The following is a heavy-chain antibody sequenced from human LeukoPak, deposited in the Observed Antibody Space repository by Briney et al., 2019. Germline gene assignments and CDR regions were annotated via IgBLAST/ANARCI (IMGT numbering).Heavy chain of an antibody. V-gene: IGHV4-61*02. CDR1: GGSISSGSYY. D-gene: IGHD3-22*01. CDR3: ARYDYYDNSARFDI. CDR2: FYTSGST. Sequence: SETPSLTCTVSGGSISSGSYYWSWIRQPAGKGLEWIGRFYTSGSTNYSPSLKSRVTISVDTSKNQFSLKLNSVTAADTAVYYCARYDYYDNSARFDIWGQGTMVTVSS. J-gene: IGHJ3*02.